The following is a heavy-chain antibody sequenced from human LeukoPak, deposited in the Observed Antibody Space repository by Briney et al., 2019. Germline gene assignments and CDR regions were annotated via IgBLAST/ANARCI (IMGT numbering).Heavy chain of an antibody. D-gene: IGHD3-16*02. CDR2: IYYSGST. V-gene: IGHV4-59*01. J-gene: IGHJ5*02. Sequence: LETLCLTRTVSGGSISSYYWSWIRQPPGKGLEWIGYIYYSGSTNYNPSLKSRVTISVDTSKNQFSLKLSSVPAADTAVYYCARGGIMITFGGVIALNWFDPWGQGTLVPVSS. CDR1: GGSISSYY. CDR3: ARGGIMITFGGVIALNWFDP.